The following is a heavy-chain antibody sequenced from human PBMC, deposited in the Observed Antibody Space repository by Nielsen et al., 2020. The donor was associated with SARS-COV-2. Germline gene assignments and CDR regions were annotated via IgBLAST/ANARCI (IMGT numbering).Heavy chain of an antibody. CDR3: ARVDTAMVAMDV. D-gene: IGHD5-18*01. CDR1: GFSLNTSGMC. V-gene: IGHV2-70*11. CDR2: IDWDDDK. Sequence: SGPTLVKPTQTLTLTCTFSGFSLNTSGMCVSWIRQPPGKALEWLARIDWDDDKYYSTSLKTRLTISKDTSKNQVVLTMTNMDPVDTATYYCARVDTAMVAMDVWGQGTTVTVSS. J-gene: IGHJ6*02.